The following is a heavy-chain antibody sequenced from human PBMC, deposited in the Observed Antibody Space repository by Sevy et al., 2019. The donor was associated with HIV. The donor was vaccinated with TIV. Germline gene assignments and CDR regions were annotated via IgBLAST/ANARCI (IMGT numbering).Heavy chain of an antibody. Sequence: GGSLRLSCAASGFTFSSYAMHWVRQAPGKGLEWVAVIPYDGSNKYYADSVKGRFTISRDNSKNTLYLQMNSLRAEDTAVYYCARDKEQWLVLGGYYFDYWGQGTLVTVSS. CDR1: GFTFSSYA. J-gene: IGHJ4*02. CDR3: ARDKEQWLVLGGYYFDY. CDR2: IPYDGSNK. D-gene: IGHD6-19*01. V-gene: IGHV3-30-3*01.